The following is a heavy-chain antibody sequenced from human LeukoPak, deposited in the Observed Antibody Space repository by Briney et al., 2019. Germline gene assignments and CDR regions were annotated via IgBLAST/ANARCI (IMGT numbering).Heavy chain of an antibody. CDR2: ISGNGRDI. CDR3: ATLKGWYGEGCFDY. D-gene: IGHD3-10*01. Sequence: PGGSLRLSCATSGFNFGGHYMSWVRQAPGKGPEWISYISGNGRDIAYADSVKGRFTISRDNAKNLLHLQMNSLRVEDTAVYYCATLKGWYGEGCFDYWGQGTLVTVSS. J-gene: IGHJ4*02. CDR1: GFNFGGHY. V-gene: IGHV3-11*01.